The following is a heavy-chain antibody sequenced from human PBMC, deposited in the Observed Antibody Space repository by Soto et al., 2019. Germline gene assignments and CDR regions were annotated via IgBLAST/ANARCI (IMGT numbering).Heavy chain of an antibody. Sequence: SETLSLTCGVSGGSLSGATYSWNWIRQPPGKGLERIGYIFPSGTTYYNPSLKSRVTISIDVSKNQFSLSLRSLTAADTAVYYCARSREFDYWSQGTLVTVSS. V-gene: IGHV4-30-2*01. CDR3: ARSREFDY. CDR2: IFPSGTT. J-gene: IGHJ4*02. CDR1: GGSLSGATYS.